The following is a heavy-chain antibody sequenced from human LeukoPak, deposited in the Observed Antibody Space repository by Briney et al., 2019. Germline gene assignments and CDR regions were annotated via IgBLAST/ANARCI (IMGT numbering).Heavy chain of an antibody. CDR1: GFTVSGNY. CDR2: ISSSSSYI. CDR3: ARAHSGWYDY. J-gene: IGHJ4*02. Sequence: PGGSLRLSCAVSGFTVSGNYMNWVRQAPGKGLEWVSSISSSSSYIYYADSVKGRFTLSRDNAKNSLYLQMNSLRAEDTAVYYCARAHSGWYDYWGQGTLVTVSS. D-gene: IGHD6-19*01. V-gene: IGHV3-21*01.